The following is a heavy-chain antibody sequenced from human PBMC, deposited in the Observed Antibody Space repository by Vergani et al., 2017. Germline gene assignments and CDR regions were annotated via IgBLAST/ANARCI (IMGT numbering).Heavy chain of an antibody. CDR2: INTNIGTP. CDR1: GYTFSRYV. J-gene: IGHJ4*02. D-gene: IGHD4-17*01. V-gene: IGHV7-4-1*02. Sequence: QVQLVQSGSELKKPGVSVKISCKTSGYTFSRYVINWVRQAPGRGLEWMGWINTNIGTPTYVQGFTGRFVFSLDSSVTTAFVQITSLKAEDTAVYYCASNGFGDYGNFVFWGQGTLVTVSS. CDR3: ASNGFGDYGNFVF.